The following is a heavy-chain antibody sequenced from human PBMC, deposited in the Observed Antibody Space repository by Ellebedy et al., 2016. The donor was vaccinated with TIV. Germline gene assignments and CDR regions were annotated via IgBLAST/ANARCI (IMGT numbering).Heavy chain of an antibody. D-gene: IGHD4-17*01. CDR2: IYQDGSAK. Sequence: GESLKISCAASGFSLRNYWMGSVRQAPGKGLEWVAIIYQDGSAKYGVESVKGRFTISRDNVKNPLYLQMNSLRVEDTAVYYCARRGSYGDYAVQINNWFDSWGQGTLVTV. J-gene: IGHJ5*01. V-gene: IGHV3-7*01. CDR1: GFSLRNYW. CDR3: ARRGSYGDYAVQINNWFDS.